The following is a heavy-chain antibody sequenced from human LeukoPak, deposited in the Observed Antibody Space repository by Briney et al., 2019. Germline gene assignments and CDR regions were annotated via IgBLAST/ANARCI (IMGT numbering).Heavy chain of an antibody. J-gene: IGHJ4*02. CDR2: ISGSGGST. CDR3: AKLGYGFWSGYPHFDY. V-gene: IGHV3-23*01. Sequence: PGGSLRLSCAASGFTFSSYAMSWVRQAPGKGLEWVSAISGSGGSTYYADSVKGRFTISRDNSKNTLYLQMNSLRAEDTAVYYCAKLGYGFWSGYPHFDYWGQGTLVTVSS. D-gene: IGHD3-3*01. CDR1: GFTFSSYA.